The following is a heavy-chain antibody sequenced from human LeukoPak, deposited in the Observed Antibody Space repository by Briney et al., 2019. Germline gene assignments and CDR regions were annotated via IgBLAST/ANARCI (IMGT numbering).Heavy chain of an antibody. J-gene: IGHJ6*03. D-gene: IGHD2-2*01. CDR3: ARDQRSSNSKYYYYMDV. Sequence: PSETLSLTCTVSGYSISNGYHWGWIRQPPGKGLEWIGSIYHSGMSYYNTSLKSRVTILLDTSKNQFSLKVSSVTAADTAVYYCARDQRSSNSKYYYYMDVWGKGTTVTVSS. CDR2: IYHSGMS. V-gene: IGHV4-38-2*02. CDR1: GYSISNGYH.